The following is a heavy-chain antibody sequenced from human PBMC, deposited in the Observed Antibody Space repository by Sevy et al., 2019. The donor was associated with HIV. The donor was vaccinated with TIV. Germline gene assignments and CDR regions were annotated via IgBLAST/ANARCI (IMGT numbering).Heavy chain of an antibody. CDR3: AKLRIAAADNWFDP. D-gene: IGHD6-13*01. J-gene: IGHJ5*02. Sequence: GGSLRLSYAASGFTFSSYAMNWVRQAPGKGLEWVSAISGSGGSTYYADSVKGRFTISRDNSKNTLYLQMNSLRAEDTAVYYCAKLRIAAADNWFDPWGREPWSPSPQ. V-gene: IGHV3-23*01. CDR1: GFTFSSYA. CDR2: ISGSGGST.